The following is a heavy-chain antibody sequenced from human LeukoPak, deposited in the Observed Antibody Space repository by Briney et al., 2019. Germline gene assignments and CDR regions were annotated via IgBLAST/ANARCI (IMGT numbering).Heavy chain of an antibody. Sequence: GRSLRLACAASGFTFSSYAMHWVRQAPGKGLEWAAVISYDGSNKYYADSVKGRFTISRDNSKNTLYLQMNSLRAEDTAVYYCARDRKSVVVAATLAYSFDYWGQGTLVAVSS. V-gene: IGHV3-30*04. CDR1: GFTFSSYA. CDR2: ISYDGSNK. J-gene: IGHJ4*02. CDR3: ARDRKSVVVAATLAYSFDY. D-gene: IGHD2-15*01.